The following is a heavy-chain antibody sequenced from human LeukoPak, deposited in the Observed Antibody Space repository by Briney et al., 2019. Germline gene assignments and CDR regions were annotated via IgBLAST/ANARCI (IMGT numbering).Heavy chain of an antibody. CDR3: ARDLRGIALDAFDI. CDR2: INPNSGGT. Sequence: GASVKVSCKASGYTFTGYYMHWVRQAPGQGLEWMGWINPNSGGTNYAQKFQGRVTMTRDTSISTAYMELSRLRSDDTAVYYCARDLRGIALDAFDIWGQGTMVTVSS. V-gene: IGHV1-2*02. J-gene: IGHJ3*02. D-gene: IGHD6-13*01. CDR1: GYTFTGYY.